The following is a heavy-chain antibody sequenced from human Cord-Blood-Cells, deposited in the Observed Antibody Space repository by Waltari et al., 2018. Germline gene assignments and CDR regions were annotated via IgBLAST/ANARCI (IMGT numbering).Heavy chain of an antibody. CDR2: IIPIFGTA. CDR3: ARDSRYCSSTSCYWFDP. J-gene: IGHJ5*02. D-gene: IGHD2-2*01. CDR1: GGTFSSDA. Sequence: QVQLVQSGAEVKKPGSSVKVSCKASGGTFSSDAISLVRQAPGQGLEWMGGIIPIFGTANYAQKFQGRVTITADESTSTAYMELSSLRSEDTAVYYCARDSRYCSSTSCYWFDPWGQGTLVTVSS. V-gene: IGHV1-69*12.